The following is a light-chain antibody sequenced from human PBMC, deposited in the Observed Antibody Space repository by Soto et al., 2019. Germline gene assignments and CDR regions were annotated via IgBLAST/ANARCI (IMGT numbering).Light chain of an antibody. CDR2: DAS. CDR3: QQRSNWLAT. CDR1: QSVSSSY. V-gene: IGKV3D-20*02. J-gene: IGKJ4*01. Sequence: EIVLTQSPGTLSLSPGERATLSCRASQSVSSSYLAWYQQKPGQAPRLLIYDASNRATGIPARFSGSGSGTDFTLTISSLEPEDFAVYYCQQRSNWLATFGGGTKVDIK.